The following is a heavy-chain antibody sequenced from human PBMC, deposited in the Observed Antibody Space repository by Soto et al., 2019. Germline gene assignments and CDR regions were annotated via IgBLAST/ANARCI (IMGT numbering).Heavy chain of an antibody. V-gene: IGHV3-7*05. CDR2: IKEDGSEK. Sequence: EVQLVESGGGLVQPGGSLRLSCAASGFPFSDYWMSWVRQAPGKGLEWVANIKEDGSEKYYVDSVKGRFTISSDSAKNSLYLQMNRLRAEDTAVYYCARDSHWGQGTLVTVSS. J-gene: IGHJ4*02. CDR1: GFPFSDYW. CDR3: ARDSH.